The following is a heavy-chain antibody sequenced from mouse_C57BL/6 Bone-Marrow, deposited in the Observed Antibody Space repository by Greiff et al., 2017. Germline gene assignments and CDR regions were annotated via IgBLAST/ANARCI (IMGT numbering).Heavy chain of an antibody. Sequence: QVQLQQPGAELVKPGASVKLSCKASGYTFTSYWMHWVKQRPGQGLEWIGMIHPNSGSTNYNEKFKSKATLTVDKSSSTAYMQLSSLTTEDSAVYYCARADGYYSKGAWFAYWGQGTLVTVSA. D-gene: IGHD2-5*01. CDR1: GYTFTSYW. CDR2: IHPNSGST. V-gene: IGHV1-64*01. CDR3: ARADGYYSKGAWFAY. J-gene: IGHJ3*01.